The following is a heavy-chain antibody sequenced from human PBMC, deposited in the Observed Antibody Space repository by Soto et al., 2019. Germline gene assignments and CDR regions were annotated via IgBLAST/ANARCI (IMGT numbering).Heavy chain of an antibody. J-gene: IGHJ3*02. Sequence: APGQGLEWMGWISAYNGNTNYAQKLQGRVTMTTDTSTSTAYMELRSLRSDDTAVYYCARSSSSWYGDAFDIWGQGTMVTVSS. V-gene: IGHV1-18*01. CDR2: ISAYNGNT. D-gene: IGHD6-13*01. CDR3: ARSSSSWYGDAFDI.